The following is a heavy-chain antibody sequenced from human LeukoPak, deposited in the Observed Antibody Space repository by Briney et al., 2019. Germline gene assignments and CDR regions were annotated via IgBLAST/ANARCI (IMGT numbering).Heavy chain of an antibody. CDR3: AKYGGSGSSWYQDFDY. CDR1: GFTFSSYA. Sequence: GGSLRLSCAASGFTFSSYAMSWVRQAPGKGLEWVSAISGSGGSTYYADSVKGRFTISRDNSKNTLYLQVNSLRAEDTAVYYCAKYGGSGSSWYQDFDYWGQGTLVTVSS. J-gene: IGHJ4*02. CDR2: ISGSGGST. D-gene: IGHD6-13*01. V-gene: IGHV3-23*01.